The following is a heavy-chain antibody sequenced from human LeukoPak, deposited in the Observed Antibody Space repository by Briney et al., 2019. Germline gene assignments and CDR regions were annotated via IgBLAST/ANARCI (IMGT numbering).Heavy chain of an antibody. Sequence: SETLSLTCTVSGGSISSYYWRWIRQAPGKGLEWIGYIYDSGSTNYNPSLKSRVTISVDTSKNQFSLKLSSVTAADTAVYYCARGGGYSYGYYFDYWGQGTLVTVSS. V-gene: IGHV4-59*01. CDR1: GGSISSYY. CDR2: IYDSGST. D-gene: IGHD5-18*01. J-gene: IGHJ4*02. CDR3: ARGGGYSYGYYFDY.